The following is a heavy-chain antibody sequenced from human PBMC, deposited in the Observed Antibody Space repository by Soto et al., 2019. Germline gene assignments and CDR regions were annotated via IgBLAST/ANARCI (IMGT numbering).Heavy chain of an antibody. V-gene: IGHV3-21*01. D-gene: IGHD1-20*01. CDR1: GFTFSSYS. CDR2: ISSSSSYI. J-gene: IGHJ5*02. Sequence: AGGSLRLSCAASGFTFSSYSMNWVRQAPGKGLEWVSSISSSSSYIYYADSVKGRFTISRDNAKNSLYLQMNSLRAEDTAVYYCARERITPNWFDPWGQGTLVTVSS. CDR3: ARERITPNWFDP.